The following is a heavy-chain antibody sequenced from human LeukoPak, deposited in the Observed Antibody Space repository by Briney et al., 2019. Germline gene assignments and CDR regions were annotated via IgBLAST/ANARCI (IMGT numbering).Heavy chain of an antibody. CDR3: ASGSSGSYYPYYFDY. D-gene: IGHD1-26*01. V-gene: IGHV4-39*01. CDR2: TYYSGNT. CDR1: GGSIVSISHY. J-gene: IGHJ4*02. Sequence: SETLSLTCTVSGGSIVSISHYWGWIRQPPGKGLEWIGTTYYSGNTYYNPSLKSRVTISVDTSKNQFSLKLSSVTAADTAVYYCASGSSGSYYPYYFDYWGQGTLVTVSS.